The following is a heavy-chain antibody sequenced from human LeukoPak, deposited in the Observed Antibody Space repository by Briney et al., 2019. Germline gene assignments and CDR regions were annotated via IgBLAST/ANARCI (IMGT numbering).Heavy chain of an antibody. CDR3: ARPQRTDTYYYDSSGYSLPNDAFDI. CDR2: ISYDGSNK. CDR1: GFTFSSYA. J-gene: IGHJ3*02. V-gene: IGHV3-30-3*01. D-gene: IGHD3-22*01. Sequence: PGGSLRLSCAASGFTFSSYAMHWVRQAPGKGLEWVAVISYDGSNKYYADSVKGRFTISRDNSKNTLYLQMNSLRAEDTAVYYCARPQRTDTYYYDSSGYSLPNDAFDIWGQGTMVTVSS.